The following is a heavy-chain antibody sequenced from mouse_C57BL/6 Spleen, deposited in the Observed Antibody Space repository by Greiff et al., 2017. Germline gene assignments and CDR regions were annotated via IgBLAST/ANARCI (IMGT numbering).Heavy chain of an antibody. Sequence: QVQLKQPGAELVRPGTSVKLSCKASGYTFTSYWMHWVKQRPGQGLEWIGVIDPSDSYTNYNQKFKGKATLTVDTSSSTAYMQLSSLTSEDSAVYYCAREIYYGTLDYWGQGTTLTVSS. V-gene: IGHV1-59*01. CDR2: IDPSDSYT. CDR1: GYTFTSYW. D-gene: IGHD1-1*01. J-gene: IGHJ2*01. CDR3: AREIYYGTLDY.